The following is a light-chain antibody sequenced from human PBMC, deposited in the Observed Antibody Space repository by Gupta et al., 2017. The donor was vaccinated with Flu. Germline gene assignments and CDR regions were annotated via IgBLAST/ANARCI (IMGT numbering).Light chain of an antibody. CDR3: QQAHNLPIT. J-gene: IGKJ5*01. CDR1: QDIRNF. Sequence: IQMTQSPSSLSASVGDRVTITCQASQDIRNFLNWYQQKPGRAPRLLISEASNLETGVPSRFTGSGSGTDFTFTISSLQPEDIAIYYCQQAHNLPITFGQGTRMEIK. CDR2: EAS. V-gene: IGKV1-33*01.